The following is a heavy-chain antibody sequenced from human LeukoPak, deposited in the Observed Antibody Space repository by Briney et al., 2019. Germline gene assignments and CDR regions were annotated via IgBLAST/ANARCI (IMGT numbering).Heavy chain of an antibody. J-gene: IGHJ3*02. Sequence: GGSLRLSCAASGFTFSSYEMNWVRQAPGKGLEWVSYISSSSSTMYYADSVKGRFTISRDNAKNSLYLQMNSLRAEDTAVYYCARDKHYDFWSGYYTYGDAFDIWGQGTMVTVSS. D-gene: IGHD3-3*01. CDR3: ARDKHYDFWSGYYTYGDAFDI. V-gene: IGHV3-48*01. CDR1: GFTFSSYE. CDR2: ISSSSSTM.